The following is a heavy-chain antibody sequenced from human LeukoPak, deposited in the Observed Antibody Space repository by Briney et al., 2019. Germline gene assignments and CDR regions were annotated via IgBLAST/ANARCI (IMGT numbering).Heavy chain of an antibody. D-gene: IGHD6-25*01. CDR1: GGSLSSGSYY. CDR2: IYTSGRT. J-gene: IGHJ6*03. Sequence: SETLSLTRTVSGGSLSSGSYYWSWIRHPAGKGLEWIGPIYTSGRTNYNPSLKSRVTISVDTTKNHFTLKLRDVTAADTIVDYRARRNKLSGASWPYYYYMDVWGKGTTVTVSS. V-gene: IGHV4-61*02. CDR3: ARRNKLSGASWPYYYYMDV.